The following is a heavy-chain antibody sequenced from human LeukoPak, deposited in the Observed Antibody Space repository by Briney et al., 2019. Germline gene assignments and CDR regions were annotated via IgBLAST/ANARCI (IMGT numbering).Heavy chain of an antibody. CDR3: AKRSDGYSGFDY. D-gene: IGHD5-18*01. CDR1: GFTVSSNY. J-gene: IGHJ4*02. V-gene: IGHV3-23*01. CDR2: ISDSGGST. Sequence: PGGSLSPSCAASGFTVSSNYMSWVRQAPGKGLNWVSAISDSGGSTYYADSVKGRFTISRDNSKNTLHLQMNSLRAEDTAVYYCAKRSDGYSGFDYWGEGSLLTLSS.